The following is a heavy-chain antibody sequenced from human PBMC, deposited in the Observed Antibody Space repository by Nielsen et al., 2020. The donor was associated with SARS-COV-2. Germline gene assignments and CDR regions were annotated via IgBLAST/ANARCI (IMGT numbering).Heavy chain of an antibody. Sequence: SCAISGDSVSSSSAAWNWIRQSPSRGLEWLGRTYHRSKWYNDYAVSVKSRITINPDTSKNQFSLHLNSVTPEDTAVYYCARARGAYGDYYYYYYTDVWGKGTTVTVSS. CDR1: GDSVSSSSAA. CDR2: TYHRSKWYN. V-gene: IGHV6-1*01. CDR3: ARARGAYGDYYYYYYTDV. J-gene: IGHJ6*03. D-gene: IGHD4-17*01.